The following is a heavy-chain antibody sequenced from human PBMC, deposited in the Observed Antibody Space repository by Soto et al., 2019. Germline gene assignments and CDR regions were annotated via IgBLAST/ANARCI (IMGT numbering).Heavy chain of an antibody. CDR2: IYQSGSA. CDR1: GGSINSGYYS. CDR3: ARSHDYGVFEI. V-gene: IGHV4-30-2*01. J-gene: IGHJ3*02. D-gene: IGHD4-17*01. Sequence: QLQLQESGSGLVQPSQTLSLTCVVSGGSINSGYYSWSWIRQPPGKGLEWIGNIYQSGSAFYNPSLKSRVTISVDRSKTHFFLKLSSVTAADTAVYYCARSHDYGVFEIWGQGTMVTVSS.